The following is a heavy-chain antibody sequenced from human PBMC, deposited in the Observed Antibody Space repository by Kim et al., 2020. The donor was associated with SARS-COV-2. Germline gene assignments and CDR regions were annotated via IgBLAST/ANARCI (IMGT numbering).Heavy chain of an antibody. D-gene: IGHD3-10*01. CDR1: GFTFSSYA. CDR3: ARRFGPDSGSYYNSAFDI. CDR2: ISYDGSNK. J-gene: IGHJ3*02. V-gene: IGHV3-30*04. Sequence: GGSLRLSCAASGFTFSSYAMHWVRQAPGKGLEWVAVISYDGSNKYYADSVKGRFTISRDNSKNTLYLQMNSLRAEDTAVYYCARRFGPDSGSYYNSAFDIWGQGTMVTVSS.